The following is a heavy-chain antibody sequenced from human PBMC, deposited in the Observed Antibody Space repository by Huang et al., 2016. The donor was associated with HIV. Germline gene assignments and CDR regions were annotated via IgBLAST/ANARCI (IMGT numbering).Heavy chain of an antibody. J-gene: IGHJ3*02. Sequence: QLQLVESGGGVVQPGGSLRLSCVASGFEFRSHDMHWVRQAPGKGLEGITLSGYVGKNKQYGDSVTGRFTISRDNSKNTLYLQMNSLRPEDTAVYYCAKEEAGRFGAFDIWGQGTMVTVSS. CDR2: SGYVGKNK. D-gene: IGHD3-10*01. CDR3: AKEEAGRFGAFDI. CDR1: GFEFRSHD. V-gene: IGHV3-30*02.